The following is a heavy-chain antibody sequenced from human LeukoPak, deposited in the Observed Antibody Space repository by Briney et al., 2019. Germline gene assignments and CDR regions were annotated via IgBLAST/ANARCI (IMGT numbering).Heavy chain of an antibody. CDR1: GFTFSSYA. V-gene: IGHV3-30*01. CDR3: ARETVRHANYYYYMDV. J-gene: IGHJ6*03. CDR2: ISYDGSNK. Sequence: GGSLRLSCAASGFTFSSYAMHWVRQAPGKGLEWVAVISYDGSNKYYADSVKGRFTISRDNSKNTLYLQMNSLRAEDTAVYYCARETVRHANYYYYMDVWGKGTTVTASS.